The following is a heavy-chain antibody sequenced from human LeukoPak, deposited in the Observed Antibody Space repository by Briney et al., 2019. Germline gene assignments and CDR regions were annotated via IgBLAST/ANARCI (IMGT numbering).Heavy chain of an antibody. Sequence: GGSLRLSCAASGFTFSSYSMNWVRQAPGKGLEWVSSISSSSSYIYYADSVKGRFTISRDNAKNSLYLQMNSLRAEDTAVYYCARDRYGGNSFDCWGQGTLVTVSS. D-gene: IGHD4-23*01. CDR2: ISSSSSYI. J-gene: IGHJ4*02. V-gene: IGHV3-21*01. CDR1: GFTFSSYS. CDR3: ARDRYGGNSFDC.